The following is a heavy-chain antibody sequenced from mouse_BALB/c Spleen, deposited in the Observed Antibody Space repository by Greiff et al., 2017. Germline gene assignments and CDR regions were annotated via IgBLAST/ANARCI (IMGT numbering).Heavy chain of an antibody. D-gene: IGHD1-1*01. CDR2: ISSGGST. Sequence: EVQVVESGGGLVKPGGSLKLSCAASGFTFSSYAMSWVRQTPEKRLEWVASISSGGSTYYPDSVKGRFTISRDNARNILYLQMSSLRSEDTAMYYCARCDYYACDYWGQGTTLTVSS. J-gene: IGHJ2*01. CDR1: GFTFSSYA. CDR3: ARCDYYACDY. V-gene: IGHV5-6-5*01.